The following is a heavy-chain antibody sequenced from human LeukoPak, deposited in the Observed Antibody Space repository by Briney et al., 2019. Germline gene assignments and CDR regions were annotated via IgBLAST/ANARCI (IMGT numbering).Heavy chain of an antibody. D-gene: IGHD6-19*01. CDR3: AREGSMMGAGGGTSWWFDP. Sequence: GGSLRLSCAASGFTFSSYSMNWVRQAPGKGLEWVSSISSSSSYIYSADSLKGRFTISRDNAKNSLYLQLNSLRAEDTAVYYWAREGSMMGAGGGTSWWFDPWGQGTLVTVSS. CDR2: ISSSSSYI. J-gene: IGHJ5*02. V-gene: IGHV3-21*01. CDR1: GFTFSSYS.